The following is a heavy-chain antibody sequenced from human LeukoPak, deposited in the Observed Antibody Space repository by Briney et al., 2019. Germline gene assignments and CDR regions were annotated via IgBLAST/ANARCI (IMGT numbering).Heavy chain of an antibody. D-gene: IGHD7-27*01. CDR1: GYTFTSYG. CDR2: INPNSGGT. V-gene: IGHV1-2*02. CDR3: ARDLEVSSVNLGLDP. Sequence: ASVKVSCKASGYTFTSYGISWVRQAPGQGLEWMGWINPNSGGTDYAQNFQGRVTLTRDTSLSTAYMELSRLGSDDTAVYFCARDLEVSSVNLGLDPWGQGTLVTVSS. J-gene: IGHJ5*02.